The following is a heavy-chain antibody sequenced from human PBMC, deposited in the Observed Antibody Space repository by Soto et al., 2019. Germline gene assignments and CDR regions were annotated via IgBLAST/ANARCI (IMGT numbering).Heavy chain of an antibody. CDR3: AKDKSLGWLRPDAFDI. CDR1: GFTFSSYG. CDR2: ISYDGSNK. J-gene: IGHJ3*02. D-gene: IGHD5-12*01. V-gene: IGHV3-30*18. Sequence: GGSLRLSCAASGFTFSSYGMHWVRQAPGKGLEWVAVISYDGSNKYYADSVKGRFTISRDNSKNTLYLQMNSLRAEDTAVYYCAKDKSLGWLRPDAFDIWGQGTMVTVSS.